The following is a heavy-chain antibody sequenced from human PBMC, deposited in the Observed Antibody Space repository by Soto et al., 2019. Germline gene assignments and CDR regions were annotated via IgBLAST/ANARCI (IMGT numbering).Heavy chain of an antibody. Sequence: SETLSLTCTVSGGSISSYYWSWIRQPPGKGLEWIGYIYYSGSTNYNPSLKSRVTISVDTSKNQFSLKLSSVTAADTAVYYCARGLQLWLYYFDYWGQGTLVTVSS. CDR3: ARGLQLWLYYFDY. J-gene: IGHJ4*02. CDR2: IYYSGST. D-gene: IGHD5-18*01. V-gene: IGHV4-59*01. CDR1: GGSISSYY.